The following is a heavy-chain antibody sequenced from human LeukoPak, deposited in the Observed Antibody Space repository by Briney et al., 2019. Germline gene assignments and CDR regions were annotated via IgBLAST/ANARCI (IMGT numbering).Heavy chain of an antibody. CDR1: GGSISSYY. D-gene: IGHD6-25*01. CDR2: IHYSGST. V-gene: IGHV4-59*01. J-gene: IGHJ3*02. Sequence: SETLSLTCTVSGGSISSYYWSWIRQPPGKGLEWIGYIHYSGSTNYNLSLKSRVTISVDTSKNQFSLKVSSVTAADTAVYYCARDQTSKRDAFDIWGQGTMVTVSS. CDR3: ARDQTSKRDAFDI.